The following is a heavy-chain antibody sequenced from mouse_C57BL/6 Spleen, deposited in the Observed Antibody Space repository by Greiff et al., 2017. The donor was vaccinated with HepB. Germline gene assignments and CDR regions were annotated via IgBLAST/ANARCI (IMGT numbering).Heavy chain of an antibody. V-gene: IGHV1-69*01. CDR2: IDPSDSYT. Sequence: QVQLQQPGAELVMPGASVKLSCKASGYTFTSYWMHWVKQRPGQGLEWIGEIDPSDSYTNYNQKFKGKSTLTVDKSSSTAYMQLSSLTSEDSAVYYCARDYYGSSYVGGRRLFAYWGQGTLVTVSA. CDR3: ARDYYGSSYVGGRRLFAY. CDR1: GYTFTSYW. J-gene: IGHJ3*01. D-gene: IGHD1-1*01.